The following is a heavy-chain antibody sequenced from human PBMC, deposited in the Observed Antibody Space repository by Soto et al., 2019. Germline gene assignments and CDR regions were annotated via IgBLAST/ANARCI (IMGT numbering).Heavy chain of an antibody. D-gene: IGHD2-15*01. J-gene: IGHJ4*02. Sequence: QVQLVESGGGVVQPGRSLRLSCAASGFTFSSYATHWVRQAPGKGLEWVAVISYDGSNKYYADSVKGRFTISRDNSKNTLYLQMNSLRAEDTAVYYCARGDCSGGSCYSDGAFDYWGQGTLVTVSS. CDR1: GFTFSSYA. CDR3: ARGDCSGGSCYSDGAFDY. CDR2: ISYDGSNK. V-gene: IGHV3-30-3*01.